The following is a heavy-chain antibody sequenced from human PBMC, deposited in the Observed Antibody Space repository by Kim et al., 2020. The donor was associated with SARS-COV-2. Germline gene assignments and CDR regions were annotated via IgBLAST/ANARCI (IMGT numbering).Heavy chain of an antibody. CDR2: IYLGGST. CDR3: SQKLYGDHAGTYTMDV. J-gene: IGHJ6*01. D-gene: IGHD4-17*01. Sequence: SETLSLTCTVSGGTINSDNYYWSWVRQSPEKALEWVGYIYLGGSTYYNPSHRSRETISIDSPENQFSLMLRSVTAADTADYYCSQKLYGDHAGTYTMDV. CDR1: GGTINSDNYY. V-gene: IGHV4-30-4*08.